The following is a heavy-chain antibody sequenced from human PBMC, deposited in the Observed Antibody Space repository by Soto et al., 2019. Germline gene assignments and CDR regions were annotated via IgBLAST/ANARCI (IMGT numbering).Heavy chain of an antibody. CDR1: GYSISNYD. J-gene: IGHJ4*02. Sequence: QVQLMQSGAEVKKPGASVKVSCKASGYSISNYDISWVRQAPGQGLEWMGWISAYKGNTNYAQKFQGRVTMTTDTSTSKAYMELRSLRSDDTAVYYCARGFLNYYDSSGYDYWGQGTRVTVSS. V-gene: IGHV1-18*01. D-gene: IGHD3-22*01. CDR2: ISAYKGNT. CDR3: ARGFLNYYDSSGYDY.